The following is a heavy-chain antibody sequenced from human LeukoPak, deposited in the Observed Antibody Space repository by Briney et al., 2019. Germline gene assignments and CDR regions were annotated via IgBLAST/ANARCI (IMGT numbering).Heavy chain of an antibody. CDR1: GDSVSSNSAA. V-gene: IGHV6-1*01. J-gene: IGHJ4*02. CDR3: ARSVYYDILTGYSQYYFDY. Sequence: SQTLSLTCAISGDSVSSNSAAWNWIRQSPSRGLEWLGRTYYRSKWYNDYAVSVKSRITINPDTSKNQFSLQLNSVTPEDTAVHYCARSVYYDILTGYSQYYFDYWGQGTLVTVSS. CDR2: TYYRSKWYN. D-gene: IGHD3-9*01.